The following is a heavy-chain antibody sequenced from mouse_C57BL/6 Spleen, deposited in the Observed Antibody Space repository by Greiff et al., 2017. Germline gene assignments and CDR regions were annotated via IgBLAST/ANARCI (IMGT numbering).Heavy chain of an antibody. J-gene: IGHJ4*01. CDR3: AKRLGFITTVVGAMDY. CDR1: GYTFTSYG. V-gene: IGHV1-58*01. CDR2: IYIGNGYT. D-gene: IGHD1-1*01. Sequence: EVQLQQSGAELVRPGSSVKMSCKTSGYTFTSYGINWVKQRPGQGLEWIGYIYIGNGYTEYNEKFKGKATLTSDTSSSTAYMQLSSLTSDDSAIYFCAKRLGFITTVVGAMDYWGQGTSVTVAS.